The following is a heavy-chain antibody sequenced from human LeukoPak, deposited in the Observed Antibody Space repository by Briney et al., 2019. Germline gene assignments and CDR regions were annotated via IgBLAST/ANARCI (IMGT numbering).Heavy chain of an antibody. Sequence: KPGASVKVSCKTSGYTFTGYYMYWVRQAPGQGLEWMGWITTYNGNTNYAQKLQGRVTMTTDTSTSTAYMDLRGLRSDDTAVYYCARGYDYGDYVGDFDYWGQGTLVTVSS. J-gene: IGHJ4*02. CDR2: ITTYNGNT. D-gene: IGHD4-17*01. CDR1: GYTFTGYY. V-gene: IGHV1-18*04. CDR3: ARGYDYGDYVGDFDY.